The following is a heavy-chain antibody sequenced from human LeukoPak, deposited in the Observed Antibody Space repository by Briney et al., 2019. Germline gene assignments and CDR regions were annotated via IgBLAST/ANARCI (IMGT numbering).Heavy chain of an antibody. CDR1: GFTVSSNY. D-gene: IGHD3-22*01. CDR2: IYSGGST. J-gene: IGHJ4*02. Sequence: GGSLGLSCAASGFTVSSNYMSWVRQAPGKGLEWVSVIYSGGSTYYAGSVKGRFTISRDNSKNTLYLQMNSLRAEDTAVYYCAREGSSGYYPMRGYYFDYWGQGTLVTVSS. V-gene: IGHV3-53*01. CDR3: AREGSSGYYPMRGYYFDY.